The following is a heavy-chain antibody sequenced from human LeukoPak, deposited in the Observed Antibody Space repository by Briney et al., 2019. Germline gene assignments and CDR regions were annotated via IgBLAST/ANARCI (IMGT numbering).Heavy chain of an antibody. V-gene: IGHV3-74*03. J-gene: IGHJ5*02. CDR3: VRSDWFDN. CDR2: VNSDGRFT. Sequence: PGGSLRLSCAASGXFFSNYGMHWVRQAPGKGLVWVSRVNSDGRFTKYAESVKGRFTISRDNAKNTLYLQMNSLRAEDTAMYYCVRSDWFDNWGRGTLVTVSS. CDR1: GXFFSNYG.